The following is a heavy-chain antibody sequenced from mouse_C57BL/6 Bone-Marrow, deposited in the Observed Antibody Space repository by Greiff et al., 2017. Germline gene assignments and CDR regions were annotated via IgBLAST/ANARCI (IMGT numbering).Heavy chain of an antibody. CDR3: ASAEWFAY. Sequence: VKLMESGAELVKPGASVKLSCKASGYTFTSYWMHWVKQRPGRGLEWIGRIDPNSGGTKYNEKFKSKATLTVDKPTSTAYMQLSSLTSEDSAVYNCASAEWFAYWGQGTLVTVSA. J-gene: IGHJ3*01. V-gene: IGHV1-72*01. CDR1: GYTFTSYW. CDR2: IDPNSGGT.